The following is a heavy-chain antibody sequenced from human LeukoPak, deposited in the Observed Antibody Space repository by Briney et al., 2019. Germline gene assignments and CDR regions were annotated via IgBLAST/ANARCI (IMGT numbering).Heavy chain of an antibody. CDR2: ISYSGST. V-gene: IGHV4-30-4*01. Sequence: PSQTLSLTCTVSGGSITSGHYYWSWIRQPPGKGLEWIGYISYSGSTYYNPSLKSRVTLSIDTSKNQFSLNLSSVTAADTAVYYCARGPTRYYFDCWGQGTLVTVSS. CDR3: ARGPTRYYFDC. CDR1: GGSITSGHYY. D-gene: IGHD4-17*01. J-gene: IGHJ4*02.